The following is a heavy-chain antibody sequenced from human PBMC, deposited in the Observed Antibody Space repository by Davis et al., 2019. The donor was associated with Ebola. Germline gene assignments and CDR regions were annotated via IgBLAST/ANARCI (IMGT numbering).Heavy chain of an antibody. CDR1: GFTFSSYS. CDR2: ISSSSSTI. Sequence: GESLKISCAASGFTFSSYSMNWVRQAPGKGLEWVSYISSSSSTIYYADSVKGRFTISRDNAKNSLYLQMNSLRDEDTAVYYYARGEEWELLVYYYGMDVWGKGTTVTVSS. V-gene: IGHV3-48*02. J-gene: IGHJ6*04. D-gene: IGHD1-26*01. CDR3: ARGEEWELLVYYYGMDV.